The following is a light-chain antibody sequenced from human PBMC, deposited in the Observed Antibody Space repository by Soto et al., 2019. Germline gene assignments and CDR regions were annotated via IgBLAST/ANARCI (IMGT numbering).Light chain of an antibody. J-gene: IGLJ2*01. Sequence: QSVLTQPASVSGSPGQSITISCTGTSSDVGGYNYVSWYQQHPGKAPKLIIYEVSIRPSGVPDRFSGSKSGNTASLTVSGLLAEDEADYYCSLYAGSNNVVFGGGTKVTVL. CDR2: EVS. V-gene: IGLV2-8*01. CDR3: SLYAGSNNVV. CDR1: SSDVGGYNY.